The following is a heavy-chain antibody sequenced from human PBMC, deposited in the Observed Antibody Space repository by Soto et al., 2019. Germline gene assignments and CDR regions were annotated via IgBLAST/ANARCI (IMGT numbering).Heavy chain of an antibody. J-gene: IGHJ6*02. CDR2: IYSGGST. CDR3: ARGGVGATTPGYYYYGMDV. D-gene: IGHD1-26*01. CDR1: GFTVSSNY. V-gene: IGHV3-53*01. Sequence: GGSLRLSCAASGFTVSSNYMSWVRQAPGKGLEWVSVIYSGGSTYYADSVKGRFTISRDNSKNTLYLQMNSLRAEDTAVYYCARGGVGATTPGYYYYGMDVWGQGTTVTVSS.